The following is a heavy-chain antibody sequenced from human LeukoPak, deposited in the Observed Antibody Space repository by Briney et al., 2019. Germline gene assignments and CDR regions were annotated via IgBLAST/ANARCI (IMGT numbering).Heavy chain of an antibody. V-gene: IGHV5-51*01. J-gene: IGHJ5*02. CDR2: IYPGDSDT. CDR3: ARLSCSGGSCYSGWFDP. Sequence: GESLKISCKGSGYSFTSYWIGWVRQMPGKGLEWMGIIYPGDSDTRYSPSFQGQVTISADKSISTAYLQWSSLKASDTAMYHCARLSCSGGSCYSGWFDPWGQGTLVTVSS. D-gene: IGHD2-15*01. CDR1: GYSFTSYW.